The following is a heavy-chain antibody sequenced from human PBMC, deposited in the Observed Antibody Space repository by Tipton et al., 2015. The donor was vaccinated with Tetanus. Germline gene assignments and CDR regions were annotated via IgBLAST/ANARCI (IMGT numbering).Heavy chain of an antibody. CDR1: GFSLSAYW. CDR3: ARGGTLPARGINFDY. D-gene: IGHD1/OR15-1a*01. J-gene: IGHJ4*02. Sequence: SLRLSCAASGFSLSAYWVHWVRQAPGKGLVWVSRISYDGTYTDYADSVKGRFTISRDNAKTSVYLQMSSLRAEDTSVYYCARGGTLPARGINFDYWGQGIMVIVSS. V-gene: IGHV3-74*01. CDR2: ISYDGTYT.